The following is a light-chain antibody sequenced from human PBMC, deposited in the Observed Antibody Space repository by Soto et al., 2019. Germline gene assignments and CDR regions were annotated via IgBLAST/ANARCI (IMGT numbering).Light chain of an antibody. CDR1: QGFSNS. Sequence: DIQMTQSPSSLTASVGDRVTISCRANQGFSNSLAWYQQKPGKVPTLLIYGASILQSGVPSRFSGSGSGTEFTLTISSLQPEDVATYYCQKYDSAPLTFGGGTKVEIK. J-gene: IGKJ4*01. V-gene: IGKV1-27*01. CDR3: QKYDSAPLT. CDR2: GAS.